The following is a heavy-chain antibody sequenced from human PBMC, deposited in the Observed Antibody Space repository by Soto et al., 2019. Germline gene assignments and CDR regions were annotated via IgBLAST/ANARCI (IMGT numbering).Heavy chain of an antibody. V-gene: IGHV1-2*02. J-gene: IGHJ4*02. CDR1: GYSFIDYY. CDR2: ISPKNAGT. D-gene: IGHD3-9*01. CDR3: ARPPGYISDWYYFDL. Sequence: QVHLVQSGAQVKKPGASVKVSCEASGYSFIDYYIHWVRQAPGQGFEWMGRISPKNAGTDYAKKFEDRVTLTWDTSFNTDYMELSSLKSDDTAVYYCARPPGYISDWYYFDLWGQGTRVTVSS.